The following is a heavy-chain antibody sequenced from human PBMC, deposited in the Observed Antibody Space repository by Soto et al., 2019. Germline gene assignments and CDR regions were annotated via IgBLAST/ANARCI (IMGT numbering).Heavy chain of an antibody. Sequence: GGSLRLSCAASGFTFSSYGMHWVRQAPGKGLEWVAVIWYDGSNKYYADSVKGRFTISRDNSKNTLYLQMNSLRAEDTAVYYCARDSMTWNTFDYWGQGTLVTVSS. CDR1: GFTFSSYG. CDR3: ARDSMTWNTFDY. J-gene: IGHJ4*02. CDR2: IWYDGSNK. D-gene: IGHD1-1*01. V-gene: IGHV3-33*01.